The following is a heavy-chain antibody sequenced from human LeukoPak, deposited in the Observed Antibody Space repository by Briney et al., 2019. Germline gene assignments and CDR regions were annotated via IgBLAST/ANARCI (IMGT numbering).Heavy chain of an antibody. Sequence: GGSLRLSCAASGFTFSSYEMNWVRQAPGKGLEWISYISTSGSTIYYADSVKGRFTISRDNAKNSLYLQMNSLRAEDTAVYFRARDGDYAQDFDYWGQGTLVTVSS. V-gene: IGHV3-48*03. J-gene: IGHJ4*02. D-gene: IGHD4-17*01. CDR2: ISTSGSTI. CDR3: ARDGDYAQDFDY. CDR1: GFTFSSYE.